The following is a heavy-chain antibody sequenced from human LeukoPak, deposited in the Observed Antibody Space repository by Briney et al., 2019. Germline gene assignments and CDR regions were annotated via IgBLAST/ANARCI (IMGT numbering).Heavy chain of an antibody. V-gene: IGHV4-61*02. CDR1: GDTISSGSHY. D-gene: IGHD2-21*01. CDR3: ARAAAIVRYFHN. J-gene: IGHJ1*01. Sequence: SETLSLTCTVSGDTISSGSHYWTWLRQPAGKGLEWIGRIYTTGLTNYSPSLRSRVTISIDTSRNQFSLKLTSVTAADTAVYYCARAAAIVRYFHNWGQGTLVTVSS. CDR2: IYTTGLT.